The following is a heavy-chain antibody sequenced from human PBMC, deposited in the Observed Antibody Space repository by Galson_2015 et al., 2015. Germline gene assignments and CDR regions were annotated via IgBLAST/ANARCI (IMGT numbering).Heavy chain of an antibody. D-gene: IGHD5-24*01. CDR2: ISLSGTNI. V-gene: IGHV3-11*01. CDR1: GFRFSDYH. Sequence: SLRLSCAASGFRFSDYHMSWIRQAPGRGLEWLAFISLSGTNIYYADSVRGRFTVSRDNAKNSLFLDMDSLRAGDTAVYYCARTGCFSDGRGGRSGDYWGQGTLVSVSS. CDR3: ARTGCFSDGRGGRSGDY. J-gene: IGHJ4*02.